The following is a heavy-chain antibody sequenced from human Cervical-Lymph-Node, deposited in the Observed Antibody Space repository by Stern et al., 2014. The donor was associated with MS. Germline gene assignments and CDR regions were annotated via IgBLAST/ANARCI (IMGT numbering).Heavy chain of an antibody. D-gene: IGHD3-22*01. CDR1: GFTFNSYG. Sequence: VQLLESGGGVVQPGTSLRLSCAASGFTFNSYGMEWVRQAPGKGLEWVAFISYDGSRPLYADSVKGRFTISRDTSKNTLYLQINSLRAEDTAVFYCAKLRYSYDSSGFGVDYWGQGTLVTVSS. J-gene: IGHJ4*02. CDR3: AKLRYSYDSSGFGVDY. V-gene: IGHV3-30*18. CDR2: ISYDGSRP.